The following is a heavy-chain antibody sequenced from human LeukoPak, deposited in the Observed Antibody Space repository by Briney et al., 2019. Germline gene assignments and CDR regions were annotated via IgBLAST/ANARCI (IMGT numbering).Heavy chain of an antibody. CDR2: INHSGST. Sequence: SETLSLTCAVNGGSLNGYYWSWIRQPPGKGLEWIGEINHSGSTNYNPSLKSRVTISVDTSKNQFSLKLRSVTAADTAVYYCAKVDRNNWFDPWGQGTLVTVSS. J-gene: IGHJ5*02. V-gene: IGHV4-34*01. CDR3: AKVDRNNWFDP. CDR1: GGSLNGYY.